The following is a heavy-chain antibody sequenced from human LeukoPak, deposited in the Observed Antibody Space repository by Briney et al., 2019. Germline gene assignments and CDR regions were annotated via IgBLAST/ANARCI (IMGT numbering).Heavy chain of an antibody. Sequence: GGSLRLSCIGTGFTFSSDAMGWVRQAPGKGLEWVSGISGSGGSTYYADSVKGRFTISKDNSKNTLYLQMNSLRVEDTAVYYCAKDRGRTWVQVANWGQGTLVTVSS. CDR3: AKDRGRTWVQVAN. D-gene: IGHD2-15*01. V-gene: IGHV3-23*01. J-gene: IGHJ4*02. CDR2: ISGSGGST. CDR1: GFTFSSDA.